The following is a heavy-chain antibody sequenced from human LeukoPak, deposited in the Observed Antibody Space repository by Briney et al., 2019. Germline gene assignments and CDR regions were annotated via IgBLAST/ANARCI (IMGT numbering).Heavy chain of an antibody. D-gene: IGHD2-2*01. Sequence: TGGSLRLSCAASGFTFDDYAMHWVRQAPGKGLEWVSLISWDGGSTYYADSVKGRFTISRDNSKNSLYLQMNSLRAEDTALYYCAKGDCSSTSCLFDYWGQGTLVTVSS. J-gene: IGHJ4*02. CDR2: ISWDGGST. CDR1: GFTFDDYA. CDR3: AKGDCSSTSCLFDY. V-gene: IGHV3-43D*03.